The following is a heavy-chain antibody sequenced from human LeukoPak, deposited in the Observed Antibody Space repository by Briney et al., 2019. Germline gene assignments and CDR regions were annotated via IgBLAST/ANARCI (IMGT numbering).Heavy chain of an antibody. D-gene: IGHD2-2*01. J-gene: IGHJ4*02. Sequence: ASVKVSCKASGYTFTSYGIIWVRQAPGQGLEWMGGIRTYDDNANYAERLQGRVTMTTDTSTSTAYMELRSLRSDDTAVYYCARDDQLLSDYWGQGTLVTVSS. CDR2: IRTYDDNA. V-gene: IGHV1-18*01. CDR3: ARDDQLLSDY. CDR1: GYTFTSYG.